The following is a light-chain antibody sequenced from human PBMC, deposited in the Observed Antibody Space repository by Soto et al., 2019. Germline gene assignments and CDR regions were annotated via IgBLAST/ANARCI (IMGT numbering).Light chain of an antibody. Sequence: EVVMTQSPVTLSVSPGVSATLSCRASQDVSTKLAWYQQQPGQAPRLLIYGAFFRATGIPAKFTGSGSGTEFTLTITSLQSEDFAVYYCQQYNNWPRTFGLGTEVEMK. CDR3: QQYNNWPRT. CDR1: QDVSTK. V-gene: IGKV3-15*01. CDR2: GAF. J-gene: IGKJ1*01.